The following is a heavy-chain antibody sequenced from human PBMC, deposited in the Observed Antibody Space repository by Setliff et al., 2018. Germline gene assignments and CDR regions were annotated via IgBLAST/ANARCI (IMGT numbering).Heavy chain of an antibody. CDR1: GGYTARSYFY. Sequence: TSETLSLTCTVSGGYTARSYFYWGWIRQSPGKGLEWIGTMYYSGKTFYMPSLQSRVTISADTSTNQLSLKLSSVTAADTAVYYCSRGPSKVQFDTWGRGIPVTVSS. D-gene: IGHD4-4*01. CDR2: MYYSGKT. J-gene: IGHJ5*02. V-gene: IGHV4-39*01. CDR3: SRGPSKVQFDT.